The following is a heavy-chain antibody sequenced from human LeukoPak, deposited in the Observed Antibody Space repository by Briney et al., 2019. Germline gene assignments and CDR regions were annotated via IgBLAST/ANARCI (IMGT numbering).Heavy chain of an antibody. V-gene: IGHV4-39*07. CDR2: IYYSGSS. J-gene: IGHJ5*02. CDR1: GGSIINSSYY. Sequence: SETLSLTCTVSGGSIINSSYYWDWIRQTPGKGLEWIGTIYYSGSSFYNPSLKSRVAISVDTSKNQFSLRLSSVTAADTAVYYCARCYDFWSGRNWFDPWGQGTLVTVSS. CDR3: ARCYDFWSGRNWFDP. D-gene: IGHD3-3*01.